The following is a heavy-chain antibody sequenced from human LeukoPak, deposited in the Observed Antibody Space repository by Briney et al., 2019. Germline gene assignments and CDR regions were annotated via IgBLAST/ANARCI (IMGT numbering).Heavy chain of an antibody. CDR1: GYTFTSYG. J-gene: IGHJ4*02. CDR3: ASSDYYGSGSYSRFGY. CDR2: IIPIFGTA. Sequence: GASVKVSCKASGYTFTSYGISWVRQAPGQGLEWMGGIIPIFGTANYAQKFQGRVTITADESTSTAYMELSSLRSEDTAVYYCASSDYYGSGSYSRFGYWGQGTLVTVSS. V-gene: IGHV1-69*13. D-gene: IGHD3-10*01.